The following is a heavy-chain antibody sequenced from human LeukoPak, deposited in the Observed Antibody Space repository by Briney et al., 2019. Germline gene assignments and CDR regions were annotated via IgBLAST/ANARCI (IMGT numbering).Heavy chain of an antibody. D-gene: IGHD2-15*01. Sequence: GGSLRLSCAASGFTFSTYAMAWVRQAPGKGLEWVSAISGRGDSTNYADSVKGRFTISRDNSKNTLYLQMNSLRAEDTAVYYCAKDRAVVVVNDAFDIWGQGTMVTVSS. V-gene: IGHV3-23*01. J-gene: IGHJ3*02. CDR3: AKDRAVVVVNDAFDI. CDR2: ISGRGDST. CDR1: GFTFSTYA.